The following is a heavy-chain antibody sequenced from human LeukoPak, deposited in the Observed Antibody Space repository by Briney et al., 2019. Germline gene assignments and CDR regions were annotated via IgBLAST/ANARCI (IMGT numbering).Heavy chain of an antibody. CDR3: APSLYYYGSGSYQTEGY. CDR2: INPNSGGT. CDR1: GYTFTGYY. D-gene: IGHD3-10*01. V-gene: IGHV1-2*06. J-gene: IGHJ4*02. Sequence: GASVKVSCKASGYTFTGYYMHWVRQAPGQGLEWMGRINPNSGGTNYAQKFQGRVTMARDKSISTAYMELSRLRSDDTAVYYCAPSLYYYGSGSYQTEGYWGQGTLVTVSS.